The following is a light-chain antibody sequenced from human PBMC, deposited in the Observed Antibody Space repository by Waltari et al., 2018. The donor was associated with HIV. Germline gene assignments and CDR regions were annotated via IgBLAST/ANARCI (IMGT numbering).Light chain of an antibody. J-gene: IGKJ2*01. CDR2: LGS. CDR1: QSLLHSNGYNY. CDR3: IQALQTPPYT. Sequence: DIVMTQSPLSLPVTPGEPASISCKSSQSLLHSNGYNYLDWYLQKPGQSPQLLFYLGSSRASGVPDRFSGSGSGTDFTLKISRVEAEDVGVFYCIQALQTPPYTFGQGTKLEIK. V-gene: IGKV2-28*01.